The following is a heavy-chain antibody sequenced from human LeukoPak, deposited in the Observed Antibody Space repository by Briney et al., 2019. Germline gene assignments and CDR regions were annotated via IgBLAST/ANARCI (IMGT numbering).Heavy chain of an antibody. J-gene: IGHJ5*02. CDR3: ARRLRYSSGWGAWFDP. Sequence: LRLSCAASGFTFDDYAMHWIRQPPGKGLEWIGYISHSGSTYYNPSLKSRVTISVDRSKNQFSLKLSSVTAADTAVYYCARRLRYSSGWGAWFDPWGQGTLVTVSS. CDR2: ISHSGST. D-gene: IGHD6-19*01. CDR1: GFTFDDYA. V-gene: IGHV4-30-2*01.